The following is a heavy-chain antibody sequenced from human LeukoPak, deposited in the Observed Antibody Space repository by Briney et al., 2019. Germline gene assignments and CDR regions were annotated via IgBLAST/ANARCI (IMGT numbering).Heavy chain of an antibody. CDR3: AKDGDYGSGSYYYGIDV. D-gene: IGHD3-10*01. Sequence: GGSLRLSCAASGFTFSSYGMHWVRQAPGKGLEWVAVISYDGSTKYYADSVKGRFTISRDNSKNTPYLQMNSLRAEDTAVYYCAKDGDYGSGSYYYGIDVWGKGTTVTVSS. CDR1: GFTFSSYG. V-gene: IGHV3-30*18. J-gene: IGHJ6*04. CDR2: ISYDGSTK.